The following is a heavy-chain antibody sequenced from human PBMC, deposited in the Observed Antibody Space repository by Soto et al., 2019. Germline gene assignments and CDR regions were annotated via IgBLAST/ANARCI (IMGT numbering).Heavy chain of an antibody. CDR3: ARSYYGSGSYFHYYYMDV. V-gene: IGHV4-34*01. CDR1: GGSFSGYY. Sequence: SVTLSLTCAVYGGSFSGYYWSWIRQPPGKGLEWIGEINHSGSTNYNPSLKSRVTISVDTSKNQFSLKLSSVTAADTAVYYCARSYYGSGSYFHYYYMDVWGKGTTVTVSS. D-gene: IGHD3-10*01. J-gene: IGHJ6*03. CDR2: INHSGST.